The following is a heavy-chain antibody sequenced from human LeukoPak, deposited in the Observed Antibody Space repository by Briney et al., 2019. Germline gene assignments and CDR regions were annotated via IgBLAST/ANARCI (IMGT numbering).Heavy chain of an antibody. V-gene: IGHV4-59*01. CDR3: ARGNSSGWYGGFDY. CDR2: VYYSGGGT. J-gene: IGHJ4*02. Sequence: SETLSLTCTVSRGSITDNYWSWIRQPPGKGPEWIGYVYYSGGGTNYNPSLKSRVTMSVDTSKNHFSLKLGSVAAADTAVYYCARGNSSGWYGGFDYWGQGILVTVSS. CDR1: RGSITDNY. D-gene: IGHD6-19*01.